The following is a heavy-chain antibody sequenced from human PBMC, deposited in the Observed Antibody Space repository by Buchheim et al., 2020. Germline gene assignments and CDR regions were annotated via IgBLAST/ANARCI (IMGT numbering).Heavy chain of an antibody. Sequence: QVQLQQWGAGLLKPSETLSLTCAVYGGSFSGYYWSWIRKPPGKGLEWIGEINHSGSTNYNPSLKSRVTISVDTSNNQFSLKLSSVTAADTAVYYCARGDPLLEYAYIDYWGQGTL. CDR2: INHSGST. CDR3: ARGDPLLEYAYIDY. V-gene: IGHV4-34*01. J-gene: IGHJ4*02. CDR1: GGSFSGYY. D-gene: IGHD2-8*01.